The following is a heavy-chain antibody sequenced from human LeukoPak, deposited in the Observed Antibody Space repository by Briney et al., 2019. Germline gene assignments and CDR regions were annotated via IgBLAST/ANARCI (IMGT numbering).Heavy chain of an antibody. Sequence: GGSLRLSCAASGFTFSSYLMSWVRQAPGKGLEWVANIKQDGSEKYYVDSVKGRFTISRDNAKNSLYLQMNSLRAEDTAVYYCARDRVTMVRGVNYYFDYWGQGTLVTVSS. CDR1: GFTFSSYL. J-gene: IGHJ4*02. CDR2: IKQDGSEK. V-gene: IGHV3-7*05. CDR3: ARDRVTMVRGVNYYFDY. D-gene: IGHD3-10*01.